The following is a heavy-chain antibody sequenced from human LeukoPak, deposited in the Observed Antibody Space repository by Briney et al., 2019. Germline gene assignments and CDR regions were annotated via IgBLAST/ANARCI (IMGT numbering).Heavy chain of an antibody. Sequence: SETLSLTCAVYGGSFSGYYWSWIRQPPGKGLEWIGEINHSGSTNYNSSLKSRVTISVDTSKNQFSLKLSSVTAADTAVYYCARSAGYCSGGSCYRAGNFDYWGQGTLVTVSS. V-gene: IGHV4-34*01. D-gene: IGHD2-15*01. CDR2: INHSGST. CDR3: ARSAGYCSGGSCYRAGNFDY. CDR1: GGSFSGYY. J-gene: IGHJ4*02.